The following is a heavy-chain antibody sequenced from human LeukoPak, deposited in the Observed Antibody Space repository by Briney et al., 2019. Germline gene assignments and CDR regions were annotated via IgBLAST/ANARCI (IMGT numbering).Heavy chain of an antibody. Sequence: GSLRLSCAAAGFTFSNYGIHWVRQAPGKGLEWVAVISKDGSNKDYADSVKGRFIISRDNSKNTLYLQMNSLRAEDTAVYYCARDRSGIYDAFDIWGQGTMVTASS. CDR3: ARDRSGIYDAFDI. V-gene: IGHV3-30*03. J-gene: IGHJ3*02. CDR1: GFTFSNYG. D-gene: IGHD1-14*01. CDR2: ISKDGSNK.